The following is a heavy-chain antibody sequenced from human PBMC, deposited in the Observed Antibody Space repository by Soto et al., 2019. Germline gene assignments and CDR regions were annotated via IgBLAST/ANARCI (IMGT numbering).Heavy chain of an antibody. Sequence: ASVKVSCKASGYTFTSYGISWVRQAPGQGLEWIGWISAYNGNTNYAQKHQGRVTMTTDTSTSTAYMELRSLRSDDTAVYYCARDKVPYSKHPYYMDVWGKGTTVTVSS. CDR2: ISAYNGNT. J-gene: IGHJ6*03. CDR3: ARDKVPYSKHPYYMDV. V-gene: IGHV1-18*01. CDR1: GYTFTSYG. D-gene: IGHD4-4*01.